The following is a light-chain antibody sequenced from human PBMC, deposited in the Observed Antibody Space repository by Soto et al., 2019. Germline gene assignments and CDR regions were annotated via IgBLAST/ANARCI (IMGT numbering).Light chain of an antibody. CDR2: AAS. CDR3: QQADSCPLT. J-gene: IGKJ4*01. V-gene: IGKV1-12*01. CDR1: QGISSW. Sequence: DIQMTQSQSSVSASVGDRVTITCRASQGISSWVAWYQQKPGKAPKLLVFAASSLQSGVPTRFSGSRSRTDSPLTNIRLPPEDGATYFCQQADSCPLTLGRGTKVEIK.